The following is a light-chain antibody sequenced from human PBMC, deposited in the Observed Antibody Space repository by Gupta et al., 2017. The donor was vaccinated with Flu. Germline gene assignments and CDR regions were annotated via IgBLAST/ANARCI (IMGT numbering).Light chain of an antibody. CDR2: DAS. V-gene: IGKV1-33*01. Sequence: GDRVTITCQASQDIGNFLKWYQQKPGKAPNLLIYDASNLKRGVPSRFRGSGSGTDFSFNISSLQPEDSATYHCQQFENRPYTFGQGTKLEV. CDR3: QQFENRPYT. J-gene: IGKJ2*01. CDR1: QDIGNF.